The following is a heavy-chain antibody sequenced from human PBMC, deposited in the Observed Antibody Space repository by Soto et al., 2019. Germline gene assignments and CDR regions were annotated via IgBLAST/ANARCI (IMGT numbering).Heavy chain of an antibody. V-gene: IGHV3-20*04. D-gene: IGHD6-13*01. Sequence: GGSLRLSCADSGFKFDDYGMNWVRQTPGKGLEWVSIINWNGGSIGYADTVRGRFTISRDNAKNSLYLQMNSLRAEDTAMYYWVKGPGITATGYSHYWGMGTLITVSS. CDR2: INWNGGSI. CDR3: VKGPGITATGYSHY. CDR1: GFKFDDYG. J-gene: IGHJ4*02.